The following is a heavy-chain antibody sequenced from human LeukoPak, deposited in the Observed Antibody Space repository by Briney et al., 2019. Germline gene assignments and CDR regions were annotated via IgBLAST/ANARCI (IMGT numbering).Heavy chain of an antibody. J-gene: IGHJ5*02. CDR1: GFPFSSYG. CDR2: ISYDGSNK. V-gene: IGHV3-30*18. Sequence: GGSLRLSCAASGFPFSSYGMHWVRQAPGKGLEWVAVISYDGSNKYYADSVKGRFTISRDNSKNTLYLQMNSLRAEDTAVYYCAKTARTGTTTRHRYDGFDPWGQGTLVTVSS. CDR3: AKTARTGTTTRHRYDGFDP. D-gene: IGHD1-7*01.